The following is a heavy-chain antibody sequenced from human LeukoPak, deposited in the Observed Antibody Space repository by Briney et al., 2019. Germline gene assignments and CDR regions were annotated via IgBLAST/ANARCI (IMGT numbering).Heavy chain of an antibody. CDR3: AKDRSCTNDICHGDFDY. CDR2: ISGSGVST. V-gene: IGHV3-23*01. Sequence: GGSLRLSCAASVFTFSSYAVSWVRQAPGKGLEGASRISGSGVSTYSADSVKGRVTISRDNCKNPLYLQMTSLRAEDTALSYCAKDRSCTNDICHGDFDYWGQGTLVTVSS. D-gene: IGHD2-8*01. J-gene: IGHJ4*02. CDR1: VFTFSSYA.